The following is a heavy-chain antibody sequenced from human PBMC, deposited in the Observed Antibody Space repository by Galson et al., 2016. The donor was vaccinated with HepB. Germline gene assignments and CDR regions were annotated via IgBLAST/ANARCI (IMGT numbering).Heavy chain of an antibody. CDR1: GYTFIHFY. D-gene: IGHD2-15*01. CDR3: ARDLGGRVTGADY. V-gene: IGHV1-46*01. Sequence: SVKVSCKASGYTFIHFYMHWVRQAPGQGLEWMAMINPTGGMATYAQKFQGRVTVIRDTSTSTVYMELKSLKSEDTAVYYCARDLGGRVTGADYWGRGTLVTVSS. J-gene: IGHJ4*02. CDR2: INPTGGMA.